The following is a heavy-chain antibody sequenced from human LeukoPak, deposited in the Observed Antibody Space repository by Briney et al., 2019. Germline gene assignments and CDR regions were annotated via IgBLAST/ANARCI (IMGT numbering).Heavy chain of an antibody. CDR1: GFTFSSYG. V-gene: IGHV3-30*02. D-gene: IGHD2-15*01. CDR2: IRYDGSNK. CDR3: AKDFDCGGGSCHPFDY. Sequence: GGSLRLSCAASGFTFSSYGMHWVRQGPGEGLEWVAFIRYDGSNKYYADSVKGRFTISRDNSKNTLYLQMNSLRAEDTAVYYCAKDFDCGGGSCHPFDYWGQGTLVTVSS. J-gene: IGHJ4*02.